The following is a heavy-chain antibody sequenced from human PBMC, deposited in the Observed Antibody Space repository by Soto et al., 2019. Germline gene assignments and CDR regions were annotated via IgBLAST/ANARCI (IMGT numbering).Heavy chain of an antibody. CDR2: ISGSGGST. J-gene: IGHJ4*02. D-gene: IGHD1-26*01. V-gene: IGHV3-23*01. CDR3: AKASDESGSYVRPSDFDY. CDR1: GFTFSSYA. Sequence: GGSLRLSCAASGFTFSSYAMSWVRQAPGKGLEWVSAISGSGGSTYYADSVKGRFTISRDNSKNTLYLQMNSLRAEDTAVYYCAKASDESGSYVRPSDFDYWGQGTLVTVSS.